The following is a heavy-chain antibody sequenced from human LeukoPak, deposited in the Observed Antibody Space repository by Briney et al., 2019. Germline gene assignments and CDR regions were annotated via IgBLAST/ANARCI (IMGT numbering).Heavy chain of an antibody. CDR1: GFIFNTSA. J-gene: IGHJ4*02. Sequence: PGRSLRLSCGASGFIFNTSAMHWVRQAPGKGLEWVAVISYHGKNKYYAESVRGRFTISRDNSKNTLYLQVNSLNTEDTAVYYCARDFDYWGQGTLVTVSS. CDR3: ARDFDY. V-gene: IGHV3-30*04. CDR2: ISYHGKNK.